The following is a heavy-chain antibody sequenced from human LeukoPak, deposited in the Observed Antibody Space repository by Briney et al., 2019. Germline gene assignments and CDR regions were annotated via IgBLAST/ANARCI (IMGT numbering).Heavy chain of an antibody. CDR1: GYTFTSYD. V-gene: IGHV1-8*01. D-gene: IGHD3-10*01. J-gene: IGHJ6*02. CDR2: MNPNSGNT. Sequence: SLKVECQPSGYTFTSYDINWVRQATGQGLEWMGWMNPNSGNTGYAQKFQGRVTMTRNTSISTAYMELSSLRSEDTAVYYCARRITMVRGVIIVYYGMDVWGRGTTVTVSS. CDR3: ARRITMVRGVIIVYYGMDV.